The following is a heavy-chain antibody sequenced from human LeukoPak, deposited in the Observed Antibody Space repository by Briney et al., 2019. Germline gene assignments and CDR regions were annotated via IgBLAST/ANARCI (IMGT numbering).Heavy chain of an antibody. CDR2: IKQDGSEK. CDR3: ARVMWLDPKGYNWFDP. CDR1: GFTFSSYW. Sequence: PGGSLRLSCAASGFTFSSYWMIWVRQAPGKGLEWVANIKQDGSEKYYVDSVKGRFTISRDNAKNSLYLQMNSLRAEDTAVYYCARVMWLDPKGYNWFDPWGQGTLVTVSS. V-gene: IGHV3-7*01. J-gene: IGHJ5*02. D-gene: IGHD6-19*01.